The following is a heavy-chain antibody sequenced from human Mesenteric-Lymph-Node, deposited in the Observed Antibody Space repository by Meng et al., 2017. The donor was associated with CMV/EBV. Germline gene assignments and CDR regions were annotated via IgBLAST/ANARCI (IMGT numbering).Heavy chain of an antibody. CDR1: GGSISSYY. J-gene: IGHJ4*02. V-gene: IGHV4-59*01. D-gene: IGHD3-3*01. CDR3: ARAASYYDFWSGYPEY. Sequence: SETLSLTCTVSGGSISSYYWSWIRQPPGKGLEWIGYIYYSGSTNYNPSLKSRVTISVDTSKNQFSLKLSSVTAADTAVYYCARAASYYDFWSGYPEYWGQGTLVTVSS. CDR2: IYYSGST.